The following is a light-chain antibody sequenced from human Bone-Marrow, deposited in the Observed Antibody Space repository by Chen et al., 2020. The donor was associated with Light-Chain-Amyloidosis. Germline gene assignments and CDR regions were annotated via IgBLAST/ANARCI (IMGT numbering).Light chain of an antibody. Sequence: NFMLTQPHSVSESPGKTVIISCTRSSGSIATHYVQWYQQRPGSSPTTVIYEDDQRPSGVPDRFSGSSDRSSNSASRTISELKTDDEADYYCQSYQGSSQGVFGGGTKLTVL. CDR2: EDD. V-gene: IGLV6-57*01. J-gene: IGLJ3*02. CDR3: QSYQGSSQGV. CDR1: SGSIATHY.